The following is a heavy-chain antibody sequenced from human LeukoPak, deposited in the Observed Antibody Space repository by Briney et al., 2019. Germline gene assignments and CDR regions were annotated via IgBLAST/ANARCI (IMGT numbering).Heavy chain of an antibody. Sequence: GGSLRLSCAASGFTFSSYWMNWVRQAPGKGLEWVANINRDGSDMYYVDSVRGRFTVSRDNAENSLYLQLDTLRAEDTAVYFCARDQCGGACCYWPGGPMNVWGQGTTVTVSS. J-gene: IGHJ6*02. CDR3: ARDQCGGACCYWPGGPMNV. CDR2: INRDGSDM. D-gene: IGHD2-21*02. V-gene: IGHV3-7*01. CDR1: GFTFSSYW.